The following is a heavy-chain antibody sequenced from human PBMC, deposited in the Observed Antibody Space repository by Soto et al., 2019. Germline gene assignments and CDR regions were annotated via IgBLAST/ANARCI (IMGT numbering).Heavy chain of an antibody. V-gene: IGHV4-39*01. J-gene: IGHJ5*02. D-gene: IGHD2-2*01. Sequence: PSDTMSVTCTVSGGSISSSSYYWGWIRQTPGKGLEWIGTIYYMGIAYYSPSLRSRVTISIDTSKNQFSLKLSSVTAADTAIYYCARRAYQVIGWCDPWGQGTLVTVSS. CDR1: GGSISSSSYY. CDR3: ARRAYQVIGWCDP. CDR2: IYYMGIA.